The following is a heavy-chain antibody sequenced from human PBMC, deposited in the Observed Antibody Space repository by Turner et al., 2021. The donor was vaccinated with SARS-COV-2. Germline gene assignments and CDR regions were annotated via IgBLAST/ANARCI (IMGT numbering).Heavy chain of an antibody. CDR3: ARVPRGYDFWSGYPNWFDP. J-gene: IGHJ5*02. CDR2: INPNSGGT. V-gene: IGHV1-2*02. Sequence: QVQLAQSAAEVKTPGASVKVSCKASGYTFSGYYMHWVRQAPGQGLEWMGWINPNSGGTNYAQKLQGRVTMTSDTSISTAYMELSRLRSDDTAVYYCARVPRGYDFWSGYPNWFDPWGQGTLVTVSS. D-gene: IGHD3-3*01. CDR1: GYTFSGYY.